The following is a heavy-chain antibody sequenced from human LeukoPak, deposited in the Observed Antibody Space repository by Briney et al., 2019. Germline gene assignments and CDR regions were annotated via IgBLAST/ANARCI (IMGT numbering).Heavy chain of an antibody. Sequence: ASVKVSCKASGGTFRSYAISWVRQAPGQGLEWMGRIIPIFGTANYAQKFQGRVTITTDESTSTAYMELSSLRSEDTAVYYCARGYSYDHYFDYWGQGTLVTVSS. V-gene: IGHV1-69*05. CDR3: ARGYSYDHYFDY. CDR2: IIPIFGTA. J-gene: IGHJ4*02. D-gene: IGHD5-18*01. CDR1: GGTFRSYA.